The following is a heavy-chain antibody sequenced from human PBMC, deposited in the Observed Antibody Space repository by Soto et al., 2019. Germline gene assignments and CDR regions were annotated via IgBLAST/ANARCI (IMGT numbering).Heavy chain of an antibody. CDR3: ATVPLAAAGSYNWFDP. Sequence: LRLSCAASGSTFSSYAMSWVRQAPGKGLEWVSAISGSGGSTYYADSVKGRFTISRDNSKNTLYLQMNSLRAEDTAVYYCATVPLAAAGSYNWFDPWGQGTLVTVSS. V-gene: IGHV3-23*01. CDR1: GSTFSSYA. CDR2: ISGSGGST. J-gene: IGHJ5*02. D-gene: IGHD6-13*01.